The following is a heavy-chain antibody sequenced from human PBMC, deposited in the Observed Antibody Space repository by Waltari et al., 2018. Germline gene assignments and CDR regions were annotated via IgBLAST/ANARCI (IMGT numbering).Heavy chain of an antibody. CDR3: AKYSSSSGGADWYFDL. CDR1: GFILSNYW. D-gene: IGHD4-4*01. J-gene: IGHJ2*01. Sequence: EEQLVESGGGLVQPGGSLRLSCAASGFILSNYWIHWVRQAPGKGLVWVSRISGSGSNANYADSVRGRFTISRDNAKNTAYLQMNSLTVEDTAVYYCAKYSSSSGGADWYFDLWGRGSLLTVSS. V-gene: IGHV3-74*01. CDR2: ISGSGSNA.